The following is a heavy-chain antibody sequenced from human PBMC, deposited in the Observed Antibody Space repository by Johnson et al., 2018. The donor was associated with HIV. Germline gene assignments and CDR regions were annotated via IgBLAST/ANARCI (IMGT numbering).Heavy chain of an antibody. CDR2: ISYDGSNE. Sequence: QVQLVESGGGVVQPGRSLRLSCAVSGFTFRSYGVHWVRQAPGKGLEWVAVISYDGSNEYYADSVKCRFTISRDNSKNTVYLEMNSLRAEDTAVYYCAKGGIDAFDIWGQGTMVTVSS. D-gene: IGHD6-25*01. CDR1: GFTFRSYG. V-gene: IGHV3-30*18. J-gene: IGHJ3*02. CDR3: AKGGIDAFDI.